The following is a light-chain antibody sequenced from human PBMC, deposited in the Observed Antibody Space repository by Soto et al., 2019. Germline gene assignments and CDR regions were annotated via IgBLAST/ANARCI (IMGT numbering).Light chain of an antibody. Sequence: DLQMTQSPSSLSASVGDRVTITCRASQSINTFLNWYQQKPGNAPKLLIFAASSLQSGIPSRFSGSGSGTDFSFTISSLQPEDFATYYCQQSYSTPITFGQGTRLEIK. CDR2: AAS. CDR3: QQSYSTPIT. CDR1: QSINTF. J-gene: IGKJ5*01. V-gene: IGKV1-39*01.